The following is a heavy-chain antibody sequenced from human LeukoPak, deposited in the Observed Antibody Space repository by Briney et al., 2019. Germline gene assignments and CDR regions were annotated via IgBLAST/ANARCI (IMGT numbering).Heavy chain of an antibody. Sequence: GRSLRLSCAASGFTFSSYAMHWVRQAPGKGLEWVAVISYDGSHKYYADSVKGRFTIPRDNSKNTLYLQMNSLRAEDTAVYYCAREGWELLDFDYWGQGTLVTVSS. CDR1: GFTFSSYA. J-gene: IGHJ4*02. D-gene: IGHD1-26*01. CDR3: AREGWELLDFDY. V-gene: IGHV3-30-3*01. CDR2: ISYDGSHK.